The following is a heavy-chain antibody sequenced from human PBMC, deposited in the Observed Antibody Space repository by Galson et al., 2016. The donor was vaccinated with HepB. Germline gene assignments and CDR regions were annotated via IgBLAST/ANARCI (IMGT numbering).Heavy chain of an antibody. V-gene: IGHV6-1*01. D-gene: IGHD6-19*01. CDR1: GDSVPSTSVG. Sequence: CAISGDSVPSTSVGWNWIRQSPSRGLEWLGRTYYRLPWFNDYAISVKSRITIKADTSKNQFFLRLSSVTPDDTAVYFCARDRGSGWNNWFDPWGQGTLVTVSS. J-gene: IGHJ5*02. CDR3: ARDRGSGWNNWFDP. CDR2: TYYRLPWFN.